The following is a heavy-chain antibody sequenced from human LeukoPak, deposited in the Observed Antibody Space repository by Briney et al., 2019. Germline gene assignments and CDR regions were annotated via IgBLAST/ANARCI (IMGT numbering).Heavy chain of an antibody. CDR1: GYTFPIYW. Sequence: GESLKISCQGSGYTFPIYWIGGVRQPPGKGLEWMGIIYPSDSHTIYRPSFQGQVTVSADKSISTAYLQWSSLKASDTAIYYCVRHYRPPQDSRAAKPTGYYYYYMDVWGTGTTVIVSS. D-gene: IGHD3-16*02. J-gene: IGHJ6*03. CDR2: IYPSDSHT. V-gene: IGHV5-51*01. CDR3: VRHYRPPQDSRAAKPTGYYYYYMDV.